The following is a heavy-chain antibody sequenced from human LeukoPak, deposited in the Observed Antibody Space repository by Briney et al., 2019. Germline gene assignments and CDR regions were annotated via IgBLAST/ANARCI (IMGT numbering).Heavy chain of an antibody. CDR2: IYYSGST. J-gene: IGHJ5*02. D-gene: IGHD2-2*01. CDR1: GGSISSSSYY. Sequence: SETLSLTCTVSGGSISSSSYYWGWIRQPPGKGLEWIGSIYYSGSTYYNPSLKSRVTISVDTSKNQFSLKLSSVTAADTAVYYCAREVGEYQLVGNWFDPWGQGTLVTVSS. V-gene: IGHV4-39*01. CDR3: AREVGEYQLVGNWFDP.